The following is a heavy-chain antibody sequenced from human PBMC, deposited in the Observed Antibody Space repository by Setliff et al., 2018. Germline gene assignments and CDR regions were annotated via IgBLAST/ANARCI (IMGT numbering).Heavy chain of an antibody. J-gene: IGHJ4*02. CDR1: GYTFTSYY. D-gene: IGHD5-18*01. V-gene: IGHV1-46*01. CDR2: INPSGGST. CDR3: ARAPSVELVTIRTNSWFTY. Sequence: ASVKVSCKASGYTFTSYYMHWVRRAPGQGLEWMGIINPSGGSTSYAQKFRGRVTTTRDTSTSTASMELRSLRSDDTAVYYCARAPSVELVTIRTNSWFTYWGQGTLVTVSS.